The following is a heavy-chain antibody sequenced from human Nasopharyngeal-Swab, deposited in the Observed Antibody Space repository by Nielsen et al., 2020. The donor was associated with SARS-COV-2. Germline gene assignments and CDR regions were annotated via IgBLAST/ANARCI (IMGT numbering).Heavy chain of an antibody. J-gene: IGHJ4*02. CDR3: ARGHNCSGGSCYSSGYYFDY. CDR2: IYHSGST. Sequence: SETLSLTCALSGYSTSSSYYWGWIRHPPGKGLEWIGSIYHSGSTYDNPSLKSRVTISVDTPKNQFSLKLSSVTAADTAVYYCARGHNCSGGSCYSSGYYFDYWGQGTLVTVSS. D-gene: IGHD2-15*01. V-gene: IGHV4-38-2*01. CDR1: GYSTSSSYY.